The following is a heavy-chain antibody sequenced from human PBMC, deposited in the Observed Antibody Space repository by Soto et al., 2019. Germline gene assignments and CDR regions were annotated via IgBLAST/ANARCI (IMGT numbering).Heavy chain of an antibody. CDR3: AKDPRVHYYGSGSSSY. Sequence: EVQLSESGGGLVQPGGSLRLSCAASGFVFSSYAMSWVRQAPGKGLEWVSTISGSGGNTYYADSVKGRFTISRDNSKNTLYLQMNSLRAEDTALYYCAKDPRVHYYGSGSSSYWGQGTLVTVSS. CDR1: GFVFSSYA. CDR2: ISGSGGNT. D-gene: IGHD3-10*01. J-gene: IGHJ4*02. V-gene: IGHV3-23*01.